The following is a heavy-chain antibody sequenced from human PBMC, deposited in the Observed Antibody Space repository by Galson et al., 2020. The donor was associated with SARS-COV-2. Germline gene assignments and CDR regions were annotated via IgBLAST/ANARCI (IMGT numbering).Heavy chain of an antibody. CDR2: ISYDGSNK. D-gene: IGHD2-8*01. Sequence: GGSLRLSCAASGFTFSSYAMHWVRQAPGKGLEWVAVISYDGSNKYYADSVKGRFTISRDNSKNTLYLQMNSLRAKDTAVYYCARDEAGYCTNGVCYTYYYYYGMDVWGQGTTVTVSS. CDR3: ARDEAGYCTNGVCYTYYYYYGMDV. CDR1: GFTFSSYA. V-gene: IGHV3-30-3*01. J-gene: IGHJ6*02.